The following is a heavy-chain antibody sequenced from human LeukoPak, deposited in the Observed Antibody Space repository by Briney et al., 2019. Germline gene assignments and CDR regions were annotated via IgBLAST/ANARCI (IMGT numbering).Heavy chain of an antibody. Sequence: KFGGSLRLSCAASGFTFSSFEMNWVRQAPGKGLEWVSSISSSSSYIYYADSVKGRFTISRDNAKNSLYLQMNSLRAEDTAVYYCARDWPQVGALWAYYYHYMDVWGKGTTVTVSS. D-gene: IGHD1-26*01. J-gene: IGHJ6*03. CDR2: ISSSSSYI. V-gene: IGHV3-21*01. CDR3: ARDWPQVGALWAYYYHYMDV. CDR1: GFTFSSFE.